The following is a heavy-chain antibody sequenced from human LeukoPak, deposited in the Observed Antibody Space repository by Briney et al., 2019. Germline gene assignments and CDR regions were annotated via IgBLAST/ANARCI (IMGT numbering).Heavy chain of an antibody. Sequence: GGSLRLSCAASGFTFSSYWMSWVRQAPGKGLEWVANIKQDGSEKYYMDSVKGRFTISRDNAKNSLYLQMNSLRAEDTAVYYCARDQKQQSLNYWGQGTLVTVSS. D-gene: IGHD6-13*01. CDR2: IKQDGSEK. V-gene: IGHV3-7*01. J-gene: IGHJ4*02. CDR1: GFTFSSYW. CDR3: ARDQKQQSLNY.